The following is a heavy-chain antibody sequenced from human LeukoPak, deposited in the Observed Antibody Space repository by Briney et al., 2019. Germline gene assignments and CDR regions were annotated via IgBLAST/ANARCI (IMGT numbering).Heavy chain of an antibody. CDR3: ARDHRRNTPGY. Sequence: GGSLRLSCAASGFTFSSYSMNWVRQAPGKGLEWVSSISSSSSYIYYADSVKGRFTISRDNAKNSLYLQMNSLRAEDAAVYYCARDHRRNTPGYWGQGTLVTVSS. CDR2: ISSSSSYI. J-gene: IGHJ4*02. CDR1: GFTFSSYS. V-gene: IGHV3-21*01. D-gene: IGHD2-2*02.